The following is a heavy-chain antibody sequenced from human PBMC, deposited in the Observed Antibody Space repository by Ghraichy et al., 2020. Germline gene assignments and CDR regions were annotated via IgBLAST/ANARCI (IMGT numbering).Heavy chain of an antibody. CDR1: EFAFSRYY. V-gene: IGHV3-23*01. CDR3: ANPYSEYKLNGGH. Sequence: GGSLRLSCAASEFAFSRYYMSWVRQAPGKGLEWVSAISSGGDSTYYSDSVKGRFTISRDNSKNTLYLPMNSLRADDTAVYYCANPYSEYKLNGGHWGQGTLVIVSS. D-gene: IGHD1-26*01. J-gene: IGHJ4*02. CDR2: ISSGGDST.